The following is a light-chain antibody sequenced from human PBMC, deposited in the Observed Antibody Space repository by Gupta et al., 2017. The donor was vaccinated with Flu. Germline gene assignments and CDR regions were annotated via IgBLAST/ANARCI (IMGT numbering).Light chain of an antibody. V-gene: IGKV3-20*01. Sequence: ERATLACRASQSVSSSYLAWYQQIPDQAPRLLIYGASSRATGIPDRFSGSGSGTDFALTISRLEPEDFAVYYCQQYGSSPRTFGQGTKLEIK. CDR3: QQYGSSPRT. J-gene: IGKJ2*01. CDR1: QSVSSSY. CDR2: GAS.